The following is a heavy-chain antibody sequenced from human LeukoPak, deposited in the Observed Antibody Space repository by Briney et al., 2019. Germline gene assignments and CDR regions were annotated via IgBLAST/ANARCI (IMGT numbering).Heavy chain of an antibody. V-gene: IGHV5-51*01. CDR3: ARRADSSGSTPWAFDI. CDR1: GYSFTSYW. D-gene: IGHD3-22*01. CDR2: IYPGDSDT. J-gene: IGHJ3*02. Sequence: GESLKISCKGSGYSFTSYWIGWVRQMPGKGLEWMGIIYPGDSDTRYSPSFQGQVTISADKSISTAYLQWSSLKASDTAMYYCARRADSSGSTPWAFDIWGQGTMVTVSS.